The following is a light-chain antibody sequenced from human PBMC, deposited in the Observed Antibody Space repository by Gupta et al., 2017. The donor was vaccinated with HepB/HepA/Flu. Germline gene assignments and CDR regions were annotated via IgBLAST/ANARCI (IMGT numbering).Light chain of an antibody. J-gene: IGKJ1*01. V-gene: IGKV1-39*01. Sequence: DIQMTKSPPSMSASVGDRISITCRAGQISRAYLNWYQQRTGKAPILLLDRATNLQTVVPTRFSSSGAGTVFTLTISSLQPEFVATYFCQQTYCTPWAFGLGTKVDIK. CDR3: QQTYCTPWA. CDR2: RAT. CDR1: QISRAY.